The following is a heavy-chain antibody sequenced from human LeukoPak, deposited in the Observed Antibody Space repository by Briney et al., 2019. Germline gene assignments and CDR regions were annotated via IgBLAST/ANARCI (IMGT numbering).Heavy chain of an antibody. J-gene: IGHJ3*01. Sequence: GGSLRLSCSASGFTFSSYGMHWVRQAPGKGLEYVSAISSNGGSTYYADSVKGRFTISRDNAKNSLYLQMNSLRAEDTAVYYCARGGNIGYKYNAFDVWGQGTMVTVPS. CDR1: GFTFSSYG. CDR2: ISSNGGST. D-gene: IGHD2/OR15-2a*01. V-gene: IGHV3-64*04. CDR3: ARGGNIGYKYNAFDV.